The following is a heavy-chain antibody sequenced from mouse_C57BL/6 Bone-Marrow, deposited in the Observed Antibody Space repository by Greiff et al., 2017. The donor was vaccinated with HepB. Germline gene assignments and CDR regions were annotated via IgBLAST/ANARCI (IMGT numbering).Heavy chain of an antibody. V-gene: IGHV5-17*01. J-gene: IGHJ1*03. CDR2: ISSGSSTI. Sequence: DVHLVESGGGLVKPGGSLKLSCAASGFTFSDYGMHWVRQAPEKGLEWVAYISSGSSTIYYADTVKGRFTISRDNAKNTLFLQMTSLRSEDTAMYYCATGTRWYFDVWGTGTTVTVSS. CDR1: GFTFSDYG. CDR3: ATGTRWYFDV. D-gene: IGHD4-1*01.